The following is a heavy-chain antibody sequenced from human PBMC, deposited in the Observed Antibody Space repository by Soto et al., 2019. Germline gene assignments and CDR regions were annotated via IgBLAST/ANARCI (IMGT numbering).Heavy chain of an antibody. CDR1: GGSISSYY. V-gene: IGHV4-59*08. CDR3: ARSQYYDFWSGATDYFDY. CDR2: IYYSGST. J-gene: IGHJ4*02. Sequence: SETLSLTCTVSGGSISSYYWSWIRQPPGKGLEWIGYIYYSGSTNYNPSLKSRVTISVDTSKNQFSLKLSSVTAADTAVYYCARSQYYDFWSGATDYFDYWGQGTLVTVSS. D-gene: IGHD3-3*01.